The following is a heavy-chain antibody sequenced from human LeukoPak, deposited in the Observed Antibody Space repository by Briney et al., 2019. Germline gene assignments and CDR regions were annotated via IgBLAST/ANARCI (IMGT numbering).Heavy chain of an antibody. J-gene: IGHJ5*02. Sequence: SETLSLTCTVSGGSISSGTYYWSWIRQPAGKGLEWIGRFYTSGSTNYNPSLKSRVTISVDTSKNQFSLKLSSVTAADTAVYYCARASCGGGTCYDSRGWFDPWGQGTLVTVSS. CDR2: FYTSGST. CDR3: ARASCGGGTCYDSRGWFDP. D-gene: IGHD2-15*01. V-gene: IGHV4-61*02. CDR1: GGSISSGTYY.